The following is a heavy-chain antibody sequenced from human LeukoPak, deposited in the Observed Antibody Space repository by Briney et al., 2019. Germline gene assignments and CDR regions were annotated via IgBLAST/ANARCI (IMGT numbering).Heavy chain of an antibody. CDR3: ARDVAAAATYYYYGMDV. CDR2: ISAYNGNT. J-gene: IGHJ6*02. CDR1: GYTFTSYG. V-gene: IGHV1-18*01. D-gene: IGHD6-13*01. Sequence: GASVKVSCKASGYTFTSYGISWVRQAPRQGLEWMGWISAYNGNTNYAQKLQGRVTMTTDTYTSTAYMELRSLRSDDTAVYYCARDVAAAATYYYYGMDVWGQGTTVTVSS.